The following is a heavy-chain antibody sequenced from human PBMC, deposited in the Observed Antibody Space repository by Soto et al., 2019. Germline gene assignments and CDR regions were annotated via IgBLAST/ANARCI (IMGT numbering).Heavy chain of an antibody. CDR3: TTDSRTTLPEIRFDY. J-gene: IGHJ4*01. V-gene: IGHV3-15*07. CDR2: VKSKTDGGSS. Sequence: GGSLRLSCVASGFPFTNAWINWVRQVPGKGLEWVGRVKSKTDGGSSDYAAAVKGRFAVSRDDSRNIVYLQMNSLKIEDTGVYYCTTDSRTTLPEIRFDYWGHGTQVTVS. CDR1: GFPFTNAW. D-gene: IGHD1-26*01.